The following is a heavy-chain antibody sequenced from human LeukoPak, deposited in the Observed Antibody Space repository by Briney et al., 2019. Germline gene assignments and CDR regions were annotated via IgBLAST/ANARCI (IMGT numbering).Heavy chain of an antibody. J-gene: IGHJ4*02. CDR2: IIPILGIA. Sequence: SVKVSCKASGGTLSSYTISWVRQAPGQGLEWMGRIIPILGIANYAQKFQGRVTITADKSTSTAYMELSSLRSEDTAVYYCARVGARGAADTDYWGQGTLVTVSS. V-gene: IGHV1-69*02. CDR3: ARVGARGAADTDY. CDR1: GGTLSSYT. D-gene: IGHD3-16*01.